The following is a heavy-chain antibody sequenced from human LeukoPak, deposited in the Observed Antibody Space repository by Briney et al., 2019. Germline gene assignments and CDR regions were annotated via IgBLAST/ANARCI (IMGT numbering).Heavy chain of an antibody. CDR3: AGLHFAAAEEFGP. J-gene: IGHJ5*02. V-gene: IGHV4-59*08. CDR1: GGSINGHW. D-gene: IGHD6-13*01. Sequence: PSETLSLTCTVSGGSINGHWWSWIRQPPGKGLEWIGYIYYSGGTNYNPSLMSRVSMSVDTSKNQFSLKLSSVTAADTAVYYCAGLHFAAAEEFGPWGPGTLVTVSS. CDR2: IYYSGGT.